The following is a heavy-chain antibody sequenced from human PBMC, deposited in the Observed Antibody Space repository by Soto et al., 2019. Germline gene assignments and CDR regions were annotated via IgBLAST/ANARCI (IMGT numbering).Heavy chain of an antibody. Sequence: PSETLSLTCTVSGGSIRSYYWSWIRQPPGKGLEWIGYIYYSGSTDYNPSLKSRVTISVDTSKQQFSLKLSSVTAADTAVYYCARDSTGSGSHLLDYWGQGTLVTISS. CDR2: IYYSGST. CDR1: GGSIRSYY. CDR3: ARDSTGSGSHLLDY. V-gene: IGHV4-59*01. J-gene: IGHJ4*02. D-gene: IGHD3-10*01.